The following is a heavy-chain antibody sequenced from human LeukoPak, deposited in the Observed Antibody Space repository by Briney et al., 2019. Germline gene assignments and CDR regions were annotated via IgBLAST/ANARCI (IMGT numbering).Heavy chain of an antibody. J-gene: IGHJ6*02. CDR3: ARGHCSSTSCPPVYYAMDV. CDR1: GFTFGSYW. V-gene: IGHV3-7*01. CDR2: IKQEGSEK. D-gene: IGHD2-2*01. Sequence: GGSLRLSCAASGFTFGSYWMTWVRQAPGKGLEWVANIKQEGSEKYYVDSVKGRFTISRDNAKNSLYLQMNSLRAEDTAVFYCARGHCSSTSCPPVYYAMDVWGQGTTVTVSS.